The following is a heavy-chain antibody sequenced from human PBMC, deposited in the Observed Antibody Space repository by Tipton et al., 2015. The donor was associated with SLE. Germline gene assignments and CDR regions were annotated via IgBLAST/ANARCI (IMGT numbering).Heavy chain of an antibody. V-gene: IGHV3-74*01. CDR3: ARARSGAGSAFDI. J-gene: IGHJ3*02. CDR1: GFKISDYW. CDR2: LNSDESST. Sequence: SLRLSCAASGFKISDYWMYWVRQAPGKGLVWVSRLNSDESSTGYADFVKGRFTISRDNDKNTAYLQMNNLRAEDTAVYYCARARSGAGSAFDIWGRGTKVTVSS. D-gene: IGHD3-10*01.